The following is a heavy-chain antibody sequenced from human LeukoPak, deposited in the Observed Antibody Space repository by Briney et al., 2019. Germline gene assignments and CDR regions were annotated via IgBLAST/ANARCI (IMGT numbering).Heavy chain of an antibody. CDR2: IKQDGSEK. V-gene: IGHV3-7*03. D-gene: IGHD6-19*01. Sequence: PEGSLRLSCAASGFTFSSYWMSWVRQAPGKGLEWVANIKQDGSEKYYVDSVKGRFTISRDNAKNSLYLQMNSLRAEDTAVYYCARVRGWSKGGMDVWGQGTTVTVSS. CDR1: GFTFSSYW. CDR3: ARVRGWSKGGMDV. J-gene: IGHJ6*02.